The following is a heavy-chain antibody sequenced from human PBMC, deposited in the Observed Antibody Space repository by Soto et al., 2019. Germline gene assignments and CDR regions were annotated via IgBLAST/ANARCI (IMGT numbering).Heavy chain of an antibody. V-gene: IGHV3-30-3*01. CDR3: ARVGVVEADWFDP. Sequence: QVQLVESGGGVVQPGRSLRLSCAASGFTFSSYAMHWVRQAPGKGLEWVAVISYDGSNKYYADSVKGRFTISRDNSENTLYLQMNSLRAEDTAVYYCARVGVVEADWFDPWGQGTLVTVSS. J-gene: IGHJ5*02. D-gene: IGHD2-15*01. CDR1: GFTFSSYA. CDR2: ISYDGSNK.